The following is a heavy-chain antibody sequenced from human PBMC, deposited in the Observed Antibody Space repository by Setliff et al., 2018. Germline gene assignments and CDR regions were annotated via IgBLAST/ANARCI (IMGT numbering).Heavy chain of an antibody. CDR3: ARAPYYYDSSGYNDN. J-gene: IGHJ4*02. CDR1: GGGLNNYA. D-gene: IGHD3-22*01. CDR2: IIPILGIA. V-gene: IGHV1-69*10. Sequence: RASVKVSCKASGGGLNNYAVAWVRQAPGQGLEWMGGIIPILGIANYAQKFQGRVTITTDESTSTAYMELSSLRSEDTAVYYCARAPYYYDSSGYNDNWGQGTLVTVSS.